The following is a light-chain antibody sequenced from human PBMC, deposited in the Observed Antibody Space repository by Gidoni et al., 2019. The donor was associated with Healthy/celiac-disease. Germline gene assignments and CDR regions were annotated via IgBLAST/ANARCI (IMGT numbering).Light chain of an antibody. CDR1: ALPKQY. J-gene: IGLJ2*01. Sequence: SYELTQPPSVSVSPGQTARITCSGDALPKQYAYWYQQQPGQAPVLVIYKDSERPSGIPERFSGSSSGTTVTLTISGVQAEDEAGYYCQAADSSGTYVVFGGGTKLTVL. CDR2: KDS. CDR3: QAADSSGTYVV. V-gene: IGLV3-25*03.